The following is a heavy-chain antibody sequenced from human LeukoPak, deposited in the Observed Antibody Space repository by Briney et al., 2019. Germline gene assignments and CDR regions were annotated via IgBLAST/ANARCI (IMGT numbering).Heavy chain of an antibody. Sequence: SETLSLTCSVSGGSITSGRYYWTWVRQPAGKGLEWIGRLYTNDNTNYNPSLESRVSISVDTSESQFYLQLTSVTAADTAVYFCARGVVTDDYYMDVWGKGTTVIVSS. J-gene: IGHJ6*03. V-gene: IGHV4-61*02. CDR1: GGSITSGRYY. D-gene: IGHD2-21*02. CDR3: ARGVVTDDYYMDV. CDR2: LYTNDNT.